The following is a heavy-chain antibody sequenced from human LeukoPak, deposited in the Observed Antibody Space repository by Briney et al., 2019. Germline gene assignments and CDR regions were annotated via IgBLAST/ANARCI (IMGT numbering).Heavy chain of an antibody. D-gene: IGHD1-26*01. V-gene: IGHV1/OR15-1*04. J-gene: IGHJ4*02. CDR3: ARDMWELPSDYCYDY. CDR1: RYMLTLHS. CDR2: INPNSGDT. Sequence: ASVKVSCKASRYMLTLHSLNWLRQAPGQGLAWMGRINPNSGDTKYADKFQGRGIMTRDTSTSTAYMELNGLRCDEPASYYLARDMWELPSDYCYDYWGQGTLVTVSS.